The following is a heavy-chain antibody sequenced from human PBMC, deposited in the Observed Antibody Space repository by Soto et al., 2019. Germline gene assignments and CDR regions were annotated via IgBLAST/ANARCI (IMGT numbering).Heavy chain of an antibody. D-gene: IGHD2-15*01. CDR3: ATVVAATRGSFPNY. J-gene: IGHJ4*02. CDR2: IWYDGSNK. CDR1: GFPLSSHG. V-gene: IGHV3-33*01. Sequence: GGGLRLSCAASGFPLSSHGMPLGRQGPGKGLEWVAVIWYDGSNKYYADSVKGRFTISRDNSKNTLYLQMNSLRAEDTAVYYCATVVAATRGSFPNYWGQGTLVTVSS.